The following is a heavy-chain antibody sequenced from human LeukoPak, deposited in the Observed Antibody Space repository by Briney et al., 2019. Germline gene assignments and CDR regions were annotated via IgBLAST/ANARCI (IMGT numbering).Heavy chain of an antibody. CDR3: ASQIVATTLDY. J-gene: IGHJ4*02. CDR1: GFTFSSYS. V-gene: IGHV3-21*01. CDR2: ISSSSSYI. D-gene: IGHD5-12*01. Sequence: GGSLRLSCAASGFTFSSYSMNWVRQAPRKGLEWVSSISSSSSYIYYADSVKGRFTISRDNAKNSLYLQMNSLRAEDTAVYYCASQIVATTLDYWGQGTLVTVSS.